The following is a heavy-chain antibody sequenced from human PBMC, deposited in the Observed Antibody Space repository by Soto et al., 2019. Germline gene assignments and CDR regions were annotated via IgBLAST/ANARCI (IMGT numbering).Heavy chain of an antibody. J-gene: IGHJ4*02. V-gene: IGHV3-33*03. CDR1: GFSFSGYC. CDR2: VWQDGCKE. Sequence: GGSLRLSCVASGFSFSGYCMSWVRQAPHKGLELVATVWQDGCKEYYADAVRGRFSISRDNSRDILFLQMYSLTVDDTAAYYCVKSSGYFWGQGTRVTVSS. D-gene: IGHD3-22*01. CDR3: VKSSGYF.